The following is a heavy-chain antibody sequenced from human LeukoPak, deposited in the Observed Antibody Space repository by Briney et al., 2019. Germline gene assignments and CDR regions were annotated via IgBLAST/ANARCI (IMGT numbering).Heavy chain of an antibody. V-gene: IGHV3-21*01. D-gene: IGHD3-22*01. CDR1: GVNFSSYS. Sequence: PGGSLRLSCAPSGVNFSSYSMSWVRQAPGKGLEWVSSISSSSSFRYYADSVKGRFTISRDNAKNSLYLQMNSLRAEDTAVYYCARESSGYFYWGQGTLVTVSS. J-gene: IGHJ4*02. CDR3: ARESSGYFY. CDR2: ISSSSSFR.